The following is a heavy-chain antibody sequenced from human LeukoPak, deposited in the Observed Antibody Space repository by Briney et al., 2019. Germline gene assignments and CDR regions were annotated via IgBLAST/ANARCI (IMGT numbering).Heavy chain of an antibody. D-gene: IGHD3-22*01. V-gene: IGHV3-30*03. CDR1: GFTFSSYG. Sequence: GRSLRLSCAASGFTFSSYGMHWVRQAPGKGLEWVAVISYDGSNKYYADSVKGRFTISRDNSKNTLYLQMNSLRAEDTAVYYCARDYYDSSGYYHGGYWGQGTLVTVSS. CDR2: ISYDGSNK. CDR3: ARDYYDSSGYYHGGY. J-gene: IGHJ4*02.